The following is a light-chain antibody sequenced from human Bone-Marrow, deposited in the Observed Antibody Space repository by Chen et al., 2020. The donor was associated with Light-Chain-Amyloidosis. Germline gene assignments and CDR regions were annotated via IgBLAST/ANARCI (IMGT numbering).Light chain of an antibody. J-gene: IGLJ3*02. CDR1: SGSIATNY. Sequence: NFMLTQPHSVSESPGKTVIISCTRSSGSIATNYVQWYQQRPGSSPTTVIYEDDQRPSGVPDRFSGSIDRSSNSASVTISGLKTDDEADYYCQSYQGSSQGVFGGGTKLTVL. V-gene: IGLV6-57*01. CDR2: EDD. CDR3: QSYQGSSQGV.